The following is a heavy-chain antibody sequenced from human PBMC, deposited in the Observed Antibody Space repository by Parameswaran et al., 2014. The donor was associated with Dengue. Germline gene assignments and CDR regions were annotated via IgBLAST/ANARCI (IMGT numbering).Heavy chain of an antibody. Sequence: VRQMPGKGLEWVSYISSSGSTIYYADSVKGRFTISRDNAKNSLYLQMNSLRAEDTAVYYCARGKGEGGSDSRYPYAFDIWGQGTMVTVSS. V-gene: IGHV3-11*01. D-gene: IGHD2-21*01. J-gene: IGHJ3*02. CDR2: ISSSGSTI. CDR3: ARGKGEGGSDSRYPYAFDI.